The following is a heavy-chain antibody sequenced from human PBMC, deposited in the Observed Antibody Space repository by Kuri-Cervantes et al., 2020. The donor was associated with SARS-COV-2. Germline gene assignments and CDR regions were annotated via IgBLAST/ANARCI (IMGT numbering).Heavy chain of an antibody. CDR3: ARPYCTTTTCYDGTFDS. CDR2: IIPLFGTT. CDR1: GGTLSSYA. V-gene: IGHV1-69*06. Sequence: SVKVSCKASGGTLSSYAVTWVRQSPGQGLEWMGRIIPLFGTTIYAQKFQGRVTLTADKLTNIVYMELSSLRSEDTTVYYCARPYCTTTTCYDGTFDSWGQGSLVTVSS. D-gene: IGHD2-2*01. J-gene: IGHJ4*02.